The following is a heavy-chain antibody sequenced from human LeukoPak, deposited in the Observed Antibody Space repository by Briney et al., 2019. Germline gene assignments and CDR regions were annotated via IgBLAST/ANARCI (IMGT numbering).Heavy chain of an antibody. CDR3: AKEKTVAGWYFDL. D-gene: IGHD6-19*01. CDR1: GFPFDVYW. V-gene: IGHV3-7*01. J-gene: IGHJ2*01. Sequence: GGSLRLSCVASGFPFDVYWMSWVRQGPGKGLEWVANIKSDGSEEYYADSVKGRLTVSRDDAKNSLFLQVNRLRVEDTAVYYCAKEKTVAGWYFDLWGRAPWSLSPQ. CDR2: IKSDGSEE.